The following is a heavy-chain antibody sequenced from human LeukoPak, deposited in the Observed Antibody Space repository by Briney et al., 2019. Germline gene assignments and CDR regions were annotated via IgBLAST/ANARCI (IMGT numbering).Heavy chain of an antibody. V-gene: IGHV3-23*01. J-gene: IGHJ4*02. CDR1: GFTFSSYA. CDR3: AKVPPIVVVPAATFDY. CDR2: ISGSGGST. Sequence: GGSLRLSCAASGFTFSSYAMSWVRQAPGKGLEWVSAISGSGGSTYYADSVKGRFTISRDNSKNTPYLQMNSLRAEDTAVYYCAKVPPIVVVPAATFDYWGQGTLVTVSS. D-gene: IGHD2-2*01.